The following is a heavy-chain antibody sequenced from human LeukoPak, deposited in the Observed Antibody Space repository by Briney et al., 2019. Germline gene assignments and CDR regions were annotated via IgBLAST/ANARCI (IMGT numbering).Heavy chain of an antibody. J-gene: IGHJ6*03. V-gene: IGHV4-38-2*02. CDR2: IYNSGTT. CDR1: GYSISSGYY. CDR3: ARGNYYMDV. Sequence: SETLSLTCTVSGYSISSGYYWGWIRQPPGKGLEWIGTIYNSGTTYYNPSLESRVTISIDPSKNQFSLNLSAVTAVDTGIYYCARGNYYMDVWGKGTTVTVSS.